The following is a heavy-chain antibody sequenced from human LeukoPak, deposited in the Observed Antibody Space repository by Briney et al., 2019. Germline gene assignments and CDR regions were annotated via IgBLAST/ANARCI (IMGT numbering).Heavy chain of an antibody. V-gene: IGHV5-10-1*01. CDR1: GYSFTSYW. J-gene: IGHJ5*02. Sequence: GESLRISCKGSGYSFTSYWISWVRQMPGKGLEWMGRIDPIDSYTNYSPSFQGHVTISADKSISTAYLQWSSLKASDTAMYYCARGQNYDILTGYSGGLNWFDPWGQGTLVTVSS. CDR2: IDPIDSYT. CDR3: ARGQNYDILTGYSGGLNWFDP. D-gene: IGHD3-9*01.